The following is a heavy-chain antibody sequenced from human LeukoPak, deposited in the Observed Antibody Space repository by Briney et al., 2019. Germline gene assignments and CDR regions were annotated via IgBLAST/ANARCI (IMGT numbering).Heavy chain of an antibody. CDR1: GDTFSSYA. CDR3: ARDLRVGWFGDFGTGPFDY. V-gene: IGHV1-69*04. Sequence: SVKVSCKASGDTFSSYAISWVRQAPGQGLGWMGRIIPILGIANYAQKFQGRVTITADKSTSTAYMELSSLRSEDTAVYYCARDLRVGWFGDFGTGPFDYWGQGTLVTVSS. J-gene: IGHJ4*02. CDR2: IIPILGIA. D-gene: IGHD3-10*01.